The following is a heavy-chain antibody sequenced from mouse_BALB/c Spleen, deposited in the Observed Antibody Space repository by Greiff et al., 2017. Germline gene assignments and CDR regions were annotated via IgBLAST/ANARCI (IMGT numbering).Heavy chain of an antibody. CDR2: INSNGGST. D-gene: IGHD2-14*01. V-gene: IGHV5-6-3*01. CDR3: ARDNYRYAREIAH. CDR1: GFTFSSYG. J-gene: IGHJ3*01. Sequence: EVKLVESGGGLVQPGGSLKLSCAASGFTFSSYGMSWVRQTPDKRLELVATINSNGGSTYYPDSVKGRFTISRDNAKNTLYLQMSSLKSEDTAMYYCARDNYRYAREIAHWGQGTLVTVSA.